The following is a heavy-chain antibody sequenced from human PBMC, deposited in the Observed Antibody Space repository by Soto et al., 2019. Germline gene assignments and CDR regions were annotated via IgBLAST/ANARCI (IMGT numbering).Heavy chain of an antibody. V-gene: IGHV3-30-3*01. Sequence: QVQLVESGGGVVQPGRSLRLSCAASGFTFSSYAMHWVRQAPGKGLEWVALISYDGTYKYYADSVKGRFTISRDNSKNRLYLQMNSLRVDDTAVYYCAREEYCSGGSCYPIDYWGQGTLVTVSS. CDR2: ISYDGTYK. J-gene: IGHJ4*02. CDR1: GFTFSSYA. D-gene: IGHD2-15*01. CDR3: AREEYCSGGSCYPIDY.